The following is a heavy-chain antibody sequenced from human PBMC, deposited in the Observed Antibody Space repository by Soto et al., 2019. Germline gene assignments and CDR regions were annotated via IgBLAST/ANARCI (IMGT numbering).Heavy chain of an antibody. J-gene: IGHJ4*02. Sequence: QVQLQESGPGLVKPSQTLSLTCTVSGGSISTVDYWWSWIRQSPDMGLEWIGHIYDGGRTYNNPSLESPGTMSGATSKRQLSLTLSSVSAADTAVYYCARGPSGDKVDSWGQGTLVTVSS. D-gene: IGHD7-27*01. CDR2: IYDGGRT. CDR1: GGSISTVDYW. V-gene: IGHV4-30-4*01. CDR3: ARGPSGDKVDS.